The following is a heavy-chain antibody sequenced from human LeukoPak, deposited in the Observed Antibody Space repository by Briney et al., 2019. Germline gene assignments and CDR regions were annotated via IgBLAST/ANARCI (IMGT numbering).Heavy chain of an antibody. D-gene: IGHD3-9*01. CDR2: INHSGST. J-gene: IGHJ4*02. V-gene: IGHV4-39*07. Sequence: SETLSLTSTVSGGSISSSSYYWGWIRQPPGKGLEWIGEINHSGSTNYNPSLKSRVTISVDTSKNQFSLKLSSVTAADTAVYYCARRYYDILTDLWYYFDYWGQGTLVTVSS. CDR1: GGSISSSSYY. CDR3: ARRYYDILTDLWYYFDY.